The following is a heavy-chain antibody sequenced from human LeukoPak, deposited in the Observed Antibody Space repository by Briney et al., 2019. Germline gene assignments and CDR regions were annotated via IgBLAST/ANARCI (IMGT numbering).Heavy chain of an antibody. V-gene: IGHV3-23*01. CDR3: AKGSYDYSGYYNY. Sequence: GGSLRLSCAASGSNFRNYAMSWVRQAPGKGLEWVSGLGGSGVRTYYADSVKGRCTISRDNSKNTLNLQINSLRAEDTAVYYCAKGSYDYSGYYNYWGQGILVTVSS. CDR2: LGGSGVRT. D-gene: IGHD3-22*01. CDR1: GSNFRNYA. J-gene: IGHJ4*02.